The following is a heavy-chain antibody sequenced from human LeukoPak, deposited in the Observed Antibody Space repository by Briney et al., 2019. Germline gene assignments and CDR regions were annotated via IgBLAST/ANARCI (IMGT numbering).Heavy chain of an antibody. CDR3: ARGTRYCSSTSCYRGENWFDP. J-gene: IGHJ5*02. V-gene: IGHV1-8*01. D-gene: IGHD2-2*02. CDR1: GYTFTSYD. Sequence: ASAKVSCTASGYTFTSYDINWVRQATGQGLEWMGWMNPNSGNTGYAQKFQGRVTMTRNTSISTAYMELSSLRSEDTAVYYCARGTRYCSSTSCYRGENWFDPWGQGTLVTVSS. CDR2: MNPNSGNT.